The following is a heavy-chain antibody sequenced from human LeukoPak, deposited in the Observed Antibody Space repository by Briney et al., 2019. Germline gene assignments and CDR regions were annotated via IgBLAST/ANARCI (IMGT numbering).Heavy chain of an antibody. CDR3: ARDSPYYDFWSGYFNGYNWFDP. CDR1: GYTFTTHD. V-gene: IGHV1-8*01. D-gene: IGHD3-3*01. CDR2: MNPGSGDT. Sequence: ASVKVSCKASGYTFTTHDLTWVRQATGQGLEWMGWMNPGSGDTAYAQKFQGRVTMTRDTSTSTAYMELRSLRSDDTAVYYCARDSPYYDFWSGYFNGYNWFDPWGQGTLVTVSS. J-gene: IGHJ5*02.